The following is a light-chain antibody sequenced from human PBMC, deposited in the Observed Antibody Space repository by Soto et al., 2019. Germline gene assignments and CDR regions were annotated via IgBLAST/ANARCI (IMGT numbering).Light chain of an antibody. V-gene: IGKV3-15*01. Sequence: IVMTQSPATLSVSPGERVTFSCRASQGINRKLAWYQHKAGQAPRLLISGASTGATGIPARFSGSGSGTEFTLTINSLXXXXXXXYYCQQYHTWPVTFGGGTKVEI. CDR2: GAS. J-gene: IGKJ4*01. CDR1: QGINRK. CDR3: QQYHTWPVT.